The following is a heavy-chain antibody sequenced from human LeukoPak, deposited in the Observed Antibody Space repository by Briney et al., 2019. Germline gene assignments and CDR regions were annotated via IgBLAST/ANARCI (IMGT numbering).Heavy chain of an antibody. V-gene: IGHV1-8*01. CDR3: ARVQRVKFPLKYYFDY. CDR2: MNPNSGNT. J-gene: IGHJ4*02. CDR1: AYSFTSYD. D-gene: IGHD3-10*01. Sequence: SVKVSCKASAYSFTSYDINWVRQATGQGLEWMGWMNPNSGNTVYAPRFQGRVTMTRSTSTSTAYMELSSLRSEDTAVYYCARVQRVKFPLKYYFDYWGQGTLVTVSS.